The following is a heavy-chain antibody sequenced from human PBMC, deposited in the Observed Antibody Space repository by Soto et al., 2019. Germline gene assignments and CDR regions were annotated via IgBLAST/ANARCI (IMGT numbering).Heavy chain of an antibody. D-gene: IGHD1-26*01. CDR1: GYSFTNYW. CDR2: IYPGDSHA. Sequence: GESLKPSCKGSGYSFTNYWIGWVRQMPGKGLGGGGIIYPGDSHAIYSPSFQGQVTMSADKSISPAYLQWSSLKASDTAVYYCARPYSGGPNDPFDVWGQGTMVTVSS. V-gene: IGHV5-51*01. CDR3: ARPYSGGPNDPFDV. J-gene: IGHJ3*01.